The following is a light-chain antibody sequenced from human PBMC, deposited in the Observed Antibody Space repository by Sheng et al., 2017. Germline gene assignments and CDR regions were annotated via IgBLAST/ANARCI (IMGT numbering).Light chain of an antibody. CDR1: QGISNY. CDR3: QKYNSAPPWT. Sequence: DIQMTQSPSSLSASVGDRVTITCRASQGISNYLAWYQQKPGKVPKLLIYAASTLQSGVPSRFSGSGSGTDFTLTISSLQPEDVATYYCQKYNSAPPWTFGRRDQGG. V-gene: IGKV1-27*01. CDR2: AAS. J-gene: IGKJ1*01.